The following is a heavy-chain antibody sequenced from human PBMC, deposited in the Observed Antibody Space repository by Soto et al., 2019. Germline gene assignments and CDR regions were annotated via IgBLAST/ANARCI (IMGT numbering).Heavy chain of an antibody. CDR3: ARDQTHCSSTSCQYYMDV. V-gene: IGHV3-33*01. CDR1: GFTFSSYG. CDR2: IWYDGSNK. D-gene: IGHD2-2*01. J-gene: IGHJ6*03. Sequence: QVQLVESGGGVVQPGRSLRLSCAASGFTFSSYGMHWVRQAPGKGLEWVAVIWYDGSNKYYADSVKGRFTISRDNSKSTLYLPMSSLRAEDTAVYYCARDQTHCSSTSCQYYMDVWGKGTAVTVSS.